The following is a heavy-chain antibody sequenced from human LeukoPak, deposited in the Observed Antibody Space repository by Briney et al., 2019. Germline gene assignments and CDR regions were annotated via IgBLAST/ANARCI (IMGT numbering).Heavy chain of an antibody. CDR2: INHSGST. J-gene: IGHJ5*02. CDR3: ARGIDYGDYLNWFDP. CDR1: GSSISSSTYY. V-gene: IGHV4-39*07. Sequence: SETLSLTCTVSGSSISSSTYYWSWIRQPPGKGLEWIGEINHSGSTNYNPSLKSRVTISVDTSKNQFSLKLSSVTDADTAVYYCARGIDYGDYLNWFDPWGKGTLVTVSS. D-gene: IGHD4-17*01.